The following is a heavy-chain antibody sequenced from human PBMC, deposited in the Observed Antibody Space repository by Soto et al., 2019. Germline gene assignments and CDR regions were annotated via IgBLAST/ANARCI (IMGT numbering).Heavy chain of an antibody. CDR2: IIPIFGTA. J-gene: IGHJ4*02. V-gene: IGHV1-69*13. D-gene: IGHD6-13*01. CDR1: GGTFSSYA. CDR3: ARDQGDSSWQVPYYFDY. Sequence: SVKVSCKASGGTFSSYAISWVRQAPGQGLEWMGGIIPIFGTANYAQKFQGRVTITADESTSTAYMELSSLRSEDTAVYYCARDQGDSSWQVPYYFDYWGQGTLVTAPQ.